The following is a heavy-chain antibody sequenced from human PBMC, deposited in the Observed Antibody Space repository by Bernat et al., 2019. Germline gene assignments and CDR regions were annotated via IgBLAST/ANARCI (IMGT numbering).Heavy chain of an antibody. CDR1: GFMFNIYA. V-gene: IGHV3-33*03. Sequence: QVQLVESGGGVVQPGRSLRLSCAASGFMFNIYAMHWVRQAPGMGLEWVAGIWYDGSHKFYADSVKGRFTISRDNSKNTLYLQMNSLRDDDTALYYCARSYGDYRKSGSDDAFDIWGQGTMVTVS. D-gene: IGHD4-17*01. CDR2: IWYDGSHK. CDR3: ARSYGDYRKSGSDDAFDI. J-gene: IGHJ3*02.